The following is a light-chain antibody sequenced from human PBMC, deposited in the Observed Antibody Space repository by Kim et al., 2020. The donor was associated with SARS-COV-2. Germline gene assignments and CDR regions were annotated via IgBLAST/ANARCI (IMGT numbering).Light chain of an antibody. CDR2: DAS. CDR1: QSVDRY. V-gene: IGKV3-11*01. Sequence: SPGDRATLSCRASQSVDRYVAWYQQRPGRSPRLLIYDASNRATDIPARFSGSGSGTDFILTISSLEPEDSAVYYCQQRKFWPPLTFGAGTKVDIK. CDR3: QQRKFWPPLT. J-gene: IGKJ4*01.